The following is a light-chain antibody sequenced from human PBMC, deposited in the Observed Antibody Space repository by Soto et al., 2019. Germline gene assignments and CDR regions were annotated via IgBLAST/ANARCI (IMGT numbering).Light chain of an antibody. V-gene: IGLV2-8*01. CDR2: EVS. CDR3: SSYAGSNSYV. Sequence: QSALTQPHSASGSPGQSVTISCTGTSSDVGGYNYVSWYQQHPGKAPQLMSLEVSERPSGVPDRVSGSKSGNTASLTVSGLQSEDEADYYCSSYAGSNSYVFGTGTKLTVL. CDR1: SSDVGGYNY. J-gene: IGLJ1*01.